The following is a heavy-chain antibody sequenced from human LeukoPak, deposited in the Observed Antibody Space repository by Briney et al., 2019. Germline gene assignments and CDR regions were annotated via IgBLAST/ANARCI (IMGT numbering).Heavy chain of an antibody. D-gene: IGHD3-10*01. CDR1: GGSISSYH. CDR3: ARDRWEWFGELSYAMDV. CDR2: ISYGGTA. J-gene: IGHJ6*04. V-gene: IGHV4-59*01. Sequence: SETLSLTCTVPGGSISSYHWTWIRQPPGKGLEWIGYISYGGTAKKNPSLASRVTMSLDTTKNRFSLELTSVIAADTAVYFCARDRWEWFGELSYAMDVWAKGPRSPSPQ.